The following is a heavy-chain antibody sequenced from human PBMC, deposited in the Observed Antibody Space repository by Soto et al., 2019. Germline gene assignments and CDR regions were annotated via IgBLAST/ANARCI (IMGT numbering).Heavy chain of an antibody. Sequence: GASVKVSCKASGGTFSSYAISWVRQAPGQGLEWMGGIIPIFGTANYAQKFQGRVTITADESTSTAYMELSSLRSEDTAVYYCARDGAATRIGGLFQHWGQGTLVTVSS. V-gene: IGHV1-69*13. CDR1: GGTFSSYA. D-gene: IGHD2-15*01. CDR2: IIPIFGTA. CDR3: ARDGAATRIGGLFQH. J-gene: IGHJ1*01.